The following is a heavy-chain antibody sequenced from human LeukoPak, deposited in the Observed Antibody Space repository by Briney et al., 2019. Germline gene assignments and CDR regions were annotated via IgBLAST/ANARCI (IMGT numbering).Heavy chain of an antibody. Sequence: SETLSLTCTVSGGSISSYYWSWLRQPAGKGLEWIGRIYTSGSTNYNPSLKSRVTMSVDTSENQFSLKLSSVTAADTAVYYCARDPPYSGSYYYYYYMDVWGKGTTVTVSS. D-gene: IGHD1-26*01. CDR3: ARDPPYSGSYYYYYYMDV. CDR1: GGSISSYY. V-gene: IGHV4-4*07. J-gene: IGHJ6*03. CDR2: IYTSGST.